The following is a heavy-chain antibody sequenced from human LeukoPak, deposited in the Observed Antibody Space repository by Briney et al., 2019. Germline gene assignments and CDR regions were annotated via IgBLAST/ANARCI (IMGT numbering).Heavy chain of an antibody. CDR1: GFTFGDYA. CDR2: IRTQAYGGTS. CDR3: SGTSYVWGSYRSLDH. D-gene: IGHD3-16*02. Sequence: GGSLRLSCTASGFTFGDYAMSWVRQAPGKGLEWGGFIRTQAYGGTSEYAASVKGRFTFSRDDSKSIAYLQLTSLKTDDTGLYYCSGTSYVWGSYRSLDHWGQGTLVTVSS. J-gene: IGHJ4*02. V-gene: IGHV3-49*04.